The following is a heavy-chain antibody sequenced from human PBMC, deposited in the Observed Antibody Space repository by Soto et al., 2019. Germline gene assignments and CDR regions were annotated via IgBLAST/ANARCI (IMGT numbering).Heavy chain of an antibody. J-gene: IGHJ4*02. Sequence: QVHLVQSGAEVKKPGSSVKVSCKASGYTFTSYGITWVRQAPGQGLEWMRWISAHNGNTDYAQKLQGRVIVTRDTSTSTAYMELRSLRSDDPAVYYCARGRYGDYWGQGALVTVSS. CDR1: GYTFTSYG. CDR2: ISAHNGNT. V-gene: IGHV1-18*01. CDR3: ARGRYGDY. D-gene: IGHD1-1*01.